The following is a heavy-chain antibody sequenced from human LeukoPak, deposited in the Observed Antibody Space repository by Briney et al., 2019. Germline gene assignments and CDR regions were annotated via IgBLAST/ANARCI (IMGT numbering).Heavy chain of an antibody. Sequence: SETLSLTCTVSGGSISSYYWSWIRQPPGKGLEWIGYIYYSGSTNYNPSLKSRVTISVDTSKNQFSLKLNSVTAADTAVYYCARVYYDFWRGWTFDYWGQGTLVTVSS. CDR1: GGSISSYY. CDR3: ARVYYDFWRGWTFDY. V-gene: IGHV4-59*01. D-gene: IGHD3-3*01. J-gene: IGHJ4*02. CDR2: IYYSGST.